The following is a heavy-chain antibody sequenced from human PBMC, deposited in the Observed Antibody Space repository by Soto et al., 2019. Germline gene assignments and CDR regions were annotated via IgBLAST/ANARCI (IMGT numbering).Heavy chain of an antibody. CDR2: INPSGGST. Sequence: GASVKVSCKASGYTFTSYYMHWVRQAPGQGLEWMGIINPSGGSTSYAQKFQGRVTMTRDTSTSTVYMELSSLRSEDTAVYYCARDKRLGYCISTSCPGVPTGFDPWGQGTLVTVSS. J-gene: IGHJ5*02. D-gene: IGHD2-2*01. CDR3: ARDKRLGYCISTSCPGVPTGFDP. V-gene: IGHV1-46*01. CDR1: GYTFTSYY.